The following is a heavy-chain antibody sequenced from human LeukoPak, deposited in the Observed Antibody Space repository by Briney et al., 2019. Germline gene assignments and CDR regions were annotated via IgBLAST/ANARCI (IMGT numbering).Heavy chain of an antibody. D-gene: IGHD2-2*01. CDR3: TNTEDIVVVPGDNS. J-gene: IGHJ4*02. V-gene: IGHV3-30*18. Sequence: PGGSLRLSCVASGFTFNNFGMHRVRQAPGKGLEWVATVSYDGTYNYYPDSVKGRFTISRDNSKNTLYLQMNSLRVEDTAVYYCTNTEDIVVVPGDNSWGQGTLVTVSS. CDR1: GFTFNNFG. CDR2: VSYDGTYN.